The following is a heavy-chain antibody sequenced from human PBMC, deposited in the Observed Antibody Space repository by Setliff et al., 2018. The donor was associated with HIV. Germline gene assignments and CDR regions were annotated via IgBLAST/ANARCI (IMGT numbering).Heavy chain of an antibody. CDR2: IIPILGIA. J-gene: IGHJ3*02. CDR1: GGTFSSYA. D-gene: IGHD5-12*01. Sequence: VASVKVSCKASGGTFSSYAISWVRQAPGQGLEWMGGIIPILGIANYAQKFQGRVTITADKSTSTAYMELSSLRSEDTAVYCCARGGVEMATIRAFDIWGQGTMVTVTS. V-gene: IGHV1-69*10. CDR3: ARGGVEMATIRAFDI.